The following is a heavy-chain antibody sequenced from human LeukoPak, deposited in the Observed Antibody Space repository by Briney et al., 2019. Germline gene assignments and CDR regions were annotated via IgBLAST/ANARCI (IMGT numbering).Heavy chain of an antibody. CDR1: GFTFSSYA. V-gene: IGHV3-23*01. D-gene: IGHD2-2*01. CDR3: AKVGPAHPYYFDY. CDR2: ITTSGDTT. J-gene: IGHJ4*02. Sequence: GGSLRLSCAASGFTFSSYAMSWVRQVRGKGREWVSAITTSGDTTYYADSVKGRFTISRDDSKNTLYLQMNSLRAEDTAVYYCAKVGPAHPYYFDYWGQGTLVTVSS.